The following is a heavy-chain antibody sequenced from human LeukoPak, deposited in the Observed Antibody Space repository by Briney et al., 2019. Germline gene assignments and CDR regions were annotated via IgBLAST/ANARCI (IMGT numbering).Heavy chain of an antibody. Sequence: SETLSLTCTVSGGSISSYYWSWIRQPPGKGLEWIGYIYYSGSTNYNPSLKSRVTISVDTSKNQFSLKLSSVTAADTAVYYCARDRSSSIGNFDYWGQGTLVTVSS. CDR3: ARDRSSSIGNFDY. CDR1: GGSISSYY. CDR2: IYYSGST. J-gene: IGHJ4*02. V-gene: IGHV4-59*01. D-gene: IGHD2-15*01.